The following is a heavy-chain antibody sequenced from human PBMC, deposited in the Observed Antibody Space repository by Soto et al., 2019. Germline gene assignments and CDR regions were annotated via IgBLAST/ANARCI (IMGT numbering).Heavy chain of an antibody. J-gene: IGHJ4*02. CDR1: GGSISSGRYY. V-gene: IGHV4-31*03. D-gene: IGHD6-13*01. CDR3: ARIRLAQLAHFDY. CDR2: IYYSGIT. Sequence: TLSITCTVSGGSISSGRYYWSWIRQHPGKGLEWIGYIYYSGITYYNPSLKSRVTISVDTSKNQFSLKLSSVTAADTAVYYCARIRLAQLAHFDYWGQGTLVTVSS.